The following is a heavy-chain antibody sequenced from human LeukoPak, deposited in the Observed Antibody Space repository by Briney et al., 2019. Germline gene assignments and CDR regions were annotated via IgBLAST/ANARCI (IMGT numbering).Heavy chain of an antibody. CDR3: ARDTTGGTDY. D-gene: IGHD4-17*01. CDR1: GFTVSSNY. J-gene: IGHJ4*02. CDR2: IYSGGST. V-gene: IGHV3-53*04. Sequence: GGSLRLSCAASGFTVSSNYMSWVRQAPGKGLEWASVIYSGGSTYYADSVKGRFTISRHNSKNTLYLQMNSLRAEDTAVYYCARDTTGGTDYWGQGTLVTVSS.